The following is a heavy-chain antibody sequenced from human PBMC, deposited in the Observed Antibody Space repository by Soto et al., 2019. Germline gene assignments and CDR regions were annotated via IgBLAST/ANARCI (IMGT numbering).Heavy chain of an antibody. J-gene: IGHJ3*02. D-gene: IGHD2-2*02. V-gene: IGHV3-33*01. CDR3: ATLYKEPAAIGRHAFDI. Sequence: PGGSLRLSCAASGFTFSSYGMHWVRQAPGKGLEWVAVICYDGSNKYYADSVKGRFTISRYNSKNTLYLQMNSLRAEDTAVYYCATLYKEPAAIGRHAFDIWGQGTMVTVSS. CDR2: ICYDGSNK. CDR1: GFTFSSYG.